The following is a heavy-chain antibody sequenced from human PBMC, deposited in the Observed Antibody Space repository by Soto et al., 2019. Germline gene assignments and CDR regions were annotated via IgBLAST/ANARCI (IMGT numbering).Heavy chain of an antibody. Sequence: QVQLVESGGGVVQPGRSLRLSCAASGFSFSSFSMHWVRQAPGKGLEWVAVISFDGSNKYYADSVKGRFTISRDNSKNRLYLHMNSQRAEDTAVDYCSKGRSAGQWLAYFDYWGQGTLVTVSS. CDR2: ISFDGSNK. J-gene: IGHJ4*02. D-gene: IGHD6-19*01. V-gene: IGHV3-30*18. CDR3: SKGRSAGQWLAYFDY. CDR1: GFSFSSFS.